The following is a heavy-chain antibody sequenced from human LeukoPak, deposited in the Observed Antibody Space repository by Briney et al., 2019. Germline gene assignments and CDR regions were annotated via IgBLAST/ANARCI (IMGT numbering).Heavy chain of an antibody. CDR3: AAPDYYDSSGSPRLGYYYGMDV. V-gene: IGHV1-58*01. CDR2: IVVGSGNT. CDR1: GFTFTSSA. J-gene: IGHJ6*02. D-gene: IGHD3-22*01. Sequence: SVTVSCKASGFTFTSSAVQWVRQARGQRLEWIGWIVVGSGNTNYAQKFQEGVTITRDKSTSTAYMELSSLRSEDTAVYYCAAPDYYDSSGSPRLGYYYGMDVWGQGTTVTVSS.